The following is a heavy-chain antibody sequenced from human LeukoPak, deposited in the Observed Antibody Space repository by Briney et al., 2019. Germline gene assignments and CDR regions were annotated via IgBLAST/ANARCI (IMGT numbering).Heavy chain of an antibody. Sequence: PSQTLSLTCTVSGDSISSGDYYWSWIRQPAGKGLEWIGRISSSGSTNYNPSLKSRVTISVDTSKNQFSLKLSSVTAADTAVYYCARGYMITFGGVIPRGHWFDPWGQGTLVTVSS. V-gene: IGHV4-61*02. J-gene: IGHJ5*02. CDR2: ISSSGST. D-gene: IGHD3-16*02. CDR1: GDSISSGDYY. CDR3: ARGYMITFGGVIPRGHWFDP.